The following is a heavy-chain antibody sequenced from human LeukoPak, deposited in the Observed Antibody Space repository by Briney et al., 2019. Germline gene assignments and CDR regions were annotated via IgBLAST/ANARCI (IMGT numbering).Heavy chain of an antibody. Sequence: TSQTLSLTCTVSGGSISSGDYCWSWIRQPPGKGLEWIGYIYYSGSTYYNPSLKSRVTISVDTSKNQFSLKLSSVTAADTAVYYCARDRYSGSLHDFDYWGQGTLVTVSS. CDR3: ARDRYSGSLHDFDY. V-gene: IGHV4-30-4*08. CDR1: GGSISSGDYC. D-gene: IGHD1-26*01. CDR2: IYYSGST. J-gene: IGHJ4*02.